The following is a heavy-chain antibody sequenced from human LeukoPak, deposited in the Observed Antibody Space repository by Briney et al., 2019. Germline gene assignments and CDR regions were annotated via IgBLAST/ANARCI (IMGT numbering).Heavy chain of an antibody. J-gene: IGHJ3*02. Sequence: SETLSLTCTVSGGSISSYYWSWIRQPPGRGLEWIGYIYYSGSTNYNPSLKSRVTISVDTSKNQFSLKLTSVTAADTAVYYCAREYDILSNYDAFDIWGQGTMVTVSS. CDR3: AREYDILSNYDAFDI. V-gene: IGHV4-59*01. CDR1: GGSISSYY. D-gene: IGHD3-9*01. CDR2: IYYSGST.